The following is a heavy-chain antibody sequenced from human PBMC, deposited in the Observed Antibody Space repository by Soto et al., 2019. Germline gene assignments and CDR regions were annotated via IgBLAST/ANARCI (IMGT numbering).Heavy chain of an antibody. CDR2: IRSKANNSAT. J-gene: IGHJ3*01. V-gene: IGHV3-73*01. Sequence: GGSLRLSCAASGFTFSGTAMHWVRQGSGKGLEWVGRIRSKANNSATAYAASVKGRFTISRDDSKNTAYLQMNILNTEATAVYCFTGLRYGGYLDAFDVWGQGTMVTVSS. D-gene: IGHD5-12*01. CDR1: GFTFSGTA. CDR3: TGLRYGGYLDAFDV.